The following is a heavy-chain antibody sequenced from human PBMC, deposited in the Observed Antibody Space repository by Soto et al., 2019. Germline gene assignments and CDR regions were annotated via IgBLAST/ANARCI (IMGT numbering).Heavy chain of an antibody. Sequence: PGESLKTPCNGPGYSLAGYWITRVRQKPGKGLEWMGRIDPSDSQTYYSPSFRGHVTISVTKSITTVFLQWSSLRASDTAMYYCARQIYDSDTGPNFQYYFDSWGQGTPVTVSS. D-gene: IGHD3-22*01. J-gene: IGHJ4*02. CDR3: ARQIYDSDTGPNFQYYFDS. CDR1: GYSLAGYW. V-gene: IGHV5-10-1*01. CDR2: IDPSDSQT.